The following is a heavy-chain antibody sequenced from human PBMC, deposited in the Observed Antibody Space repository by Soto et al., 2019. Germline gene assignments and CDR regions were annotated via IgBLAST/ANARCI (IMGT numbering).Heavy chain of an antibody. D-gene: IGHD6-19*01. Sequence: GSLRLSCAASGFTFTYCAMSWVRQAPGKGLEWVSTIHYNGHNTYYADSVKGRFTNSRDNSKSTLYLQMNSLRAEDTAMYYCAKGYSSGWYDFDSWGQGTLVTAPQ. CDR1: GFTFTYCA. CDR3: AKGYSSGWYDFDS. CDR2: IHYNGHNT. J-gene: IGHJ4*02. V-gene: IGHV3-23*01.